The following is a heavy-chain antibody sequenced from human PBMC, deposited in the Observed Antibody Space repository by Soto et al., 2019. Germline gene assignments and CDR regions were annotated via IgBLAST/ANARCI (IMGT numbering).Heavy chain of an antibody. Sequence: QVQLQQWGAGLLKPSVTLSLTCAVYGGSFSDYYWSWIRRPPGKGLEWIGEINHSGSTNYNPSLKIPVTTSIDTSKNQFSLKMSSVAAADTAVYYCARVTGGGNFQHWGQGTLVTVPS. V-gene: IGHV4-34*01. D-gene: IGHD2-15*01. CDR1: GGSFSDYY. CDR2: INHSGST. J-gene: IGHJ1*01. CDR3: ARVTGGGNFQH.